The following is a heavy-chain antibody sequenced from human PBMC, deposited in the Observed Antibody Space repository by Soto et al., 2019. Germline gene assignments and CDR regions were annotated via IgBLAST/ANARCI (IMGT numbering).Heavy chain of an antibody. Sequence: GGSLRLSCAASGFTFSNAWINWVRQAPGKGLEWVGRIKSKIHGGTTDFAAPVKGRFAISRDDSKNVAYMEMNSLKIEDTAVYYCSTDSYSDLTVVRLDNWGHGIQVTAPQ. V-gene: IGHV3-15*07. CDR1: GFTFSNAW. D-gene: IGHD3-22*01. CDR2: IKSKIHGGTT. J-gene: IGHJ4*01. CDR3: STDSYSDLTVVRLDN.